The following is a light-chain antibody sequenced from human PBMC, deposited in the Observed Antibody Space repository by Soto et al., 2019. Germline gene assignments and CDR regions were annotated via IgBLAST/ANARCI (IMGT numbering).Light chain of an antibody. CDR2: EGS. V-gene: IGLV2-23*01. J-gene: IGLJ1*01. CDR3: CSYADITTDV. CDR1: SSDVGSYNL. Sequence: QSALTQPASVSGSPGQSITISCTGTSSDVGSYNLVSWYQQLPGKAPKLMIYEGSKRPSGVSNRFSGSKSGNTASLTISGLQAEDEADYYCCSYADITTDVFGTGTKLTVL.